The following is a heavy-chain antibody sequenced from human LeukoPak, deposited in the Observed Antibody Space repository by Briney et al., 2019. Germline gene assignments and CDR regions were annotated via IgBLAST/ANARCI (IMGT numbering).Heavy chain of an antibody. CDR3: ARGGYHHGFDI. V-gene: IGHV3-21*01. J-gene: IGHJ3*02. D-gene: IGHD2-15*01. CDR1: GFTFSSYS. Sequence: GGSLRLSCAASGFTFSSYSMNWVRQAPGKGLEWVSSISSSSSYIYYADSVKGRFTISRDNAKNSLYLQMNSLKAEDTAVYYCARGGYHHGFDIWGQGAMVTVSS. CDR2: ISSSSSYI.